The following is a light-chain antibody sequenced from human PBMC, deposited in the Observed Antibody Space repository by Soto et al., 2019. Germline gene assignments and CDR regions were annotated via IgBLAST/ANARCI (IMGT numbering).Light chain of an antibody. CDR1: QSISSW. CDR2: DAS. Sequence: DIQMTQSPSTLSASVGDRVTITCRASQSISSWLAWYQQKLGRGPRLLIYDASSLESGVPSRFSGSGYGTEFTLTISSLQPDDFATYYRQQYNTYSSLTFGGGTKVDIK. J-gene: IGKJ4*01. V-gene: IGKV1-5*01. CDR3: QQYNTYSSLT.